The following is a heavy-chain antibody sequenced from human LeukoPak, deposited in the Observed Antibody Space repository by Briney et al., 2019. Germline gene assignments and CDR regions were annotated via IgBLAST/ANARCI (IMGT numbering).Heavy chain of an antibody. CDR3: AKDVYSSSWSHYEYFQH. D-gene: IGHD6-13*01. Sequence: GGSLRLSCVASGFTFSSYGMHWVRQAPGKGLEWVAVIPNDGSNKYYADSVKGRFTISRDNPKNTLYLQMNSLRAEDTAVYYCAKDVYSSSWSHYEYFQHWGQGTLVTVSS. CDR2: IPNDGSNK. CDR1: GFTFSSYG. V-gene: IGHV3-30*18. J-gene: IGHJ1*01.